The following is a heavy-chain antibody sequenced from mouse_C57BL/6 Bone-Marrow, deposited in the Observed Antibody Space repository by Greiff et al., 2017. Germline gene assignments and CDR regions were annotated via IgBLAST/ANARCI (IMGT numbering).Heavy chain of an antibody. V-gene: IGHV1-85*01. CDR1: GYTFTSYD. CDR2: IYPRAGST. CDR3: ARLEFDGSSGDWYFDV. Sequence: VQVVESGPELVKPGASVKLSCKASGYTFTSYDINWVKQRPGQGLEWIGWIYPRAGSTKYNEKFKGKATLTVDTSSSTAYMELHSLTSEDSAVYFCARLEFDGSSGDWYFDVWGTGTTVTVSS. J-gene: IGHJ1*03. D-gene: IGHD1-1*01.